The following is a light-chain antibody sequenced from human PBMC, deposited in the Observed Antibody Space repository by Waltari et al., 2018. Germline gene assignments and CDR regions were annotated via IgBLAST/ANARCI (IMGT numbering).Light chain of an antibody. J-gene: IGKJ2*03. CDR1: QGIGNN. CDR3: QQGYSYPYS. Sequence: DIQMTQSPSSLSASVGDTVTITCQASQGIGNNLNWYQQKPGKAPKLLIYRASSLQSGIPSRFSDSGSGTDFTLTISSLQPEDFATDYCQQGYSYPYSFGQGTKVEIK. V-gene: IGKV1-16*01. CDR2: RAS.